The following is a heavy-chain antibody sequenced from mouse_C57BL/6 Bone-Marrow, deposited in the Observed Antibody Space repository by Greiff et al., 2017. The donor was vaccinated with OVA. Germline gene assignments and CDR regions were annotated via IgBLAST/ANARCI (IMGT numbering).Heavy chain of an antibody. CDR3: ARSERVRDYFDY. V-gene: IGHV1-76*01. Sequence: QVQLQQSGAELVRPGASVKLSCKASGYTFTDYYISWVQQRPGPGLEWIARIYPGSGNIYYNEKFKGKATLTAEKSSSTASMQLSSLTSDDSAVYFCARSERVRDYFDYWGQGTTLTVSS. CDR1: GYTFTDYY. D-gene: IGHD2-1*01. CDR2: IYPGSGNI. J-gene: IGHJ2*01.